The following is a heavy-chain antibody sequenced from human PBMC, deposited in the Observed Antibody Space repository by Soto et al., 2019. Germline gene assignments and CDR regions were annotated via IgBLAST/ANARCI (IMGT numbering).Heavy chain of an antibody. CDR1: GGSISSYY. CDR2: IYYSGST. J-gene: IGHJ6*02. CDR3: AREKGRVAGSLEYYYYYGMDV. Sequence: SETLSLTCTVSGGSISSYYWSWIRQPPGKGLEWIGYIYYSGSTNYNPSLKSRVTISVDTSKNQFSLKLSSVTAADTAVYYCAREKGRVAGSLEYYYYYGMDVWGQGTTVT. V-gene: IGHV4-59*01. D-gene: IGHD6-19*01.